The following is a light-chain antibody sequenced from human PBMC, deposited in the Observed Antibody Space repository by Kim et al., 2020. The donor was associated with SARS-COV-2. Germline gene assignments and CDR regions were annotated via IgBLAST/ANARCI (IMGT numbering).Light chain of an antibody. CDR1: YSNIGSYYD. Sequence: QSVLTQPPSVSGAPGQRVTISCTGDYSNIGSYYDVHWYQQFPGTAPKLLTYGNSNRPSGVPDRFSAAKSGTSASLAITGLQPEDEADYYCQSYDRSLSSVVFGGGTQLTVL. CDR2: GNS. V-gene: IGLV1-40*01. J-gene: IGLJ2*01. CDR3: QSYDRSLSSVV.